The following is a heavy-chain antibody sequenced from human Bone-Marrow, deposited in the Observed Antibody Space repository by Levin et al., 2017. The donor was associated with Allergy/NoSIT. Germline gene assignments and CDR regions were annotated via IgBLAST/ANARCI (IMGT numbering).Heavy chain of an antibody. CDR1: GYSFTSYW. V-gene: IGHV5-51*01. D-gene: IGHD2-2*01. CDR2: IYPGDSDT. Sequence: GESLKISCKGSGYSFTSYWIGWVRQMPGKGLEWMGIIYPGDSDTRYSPSFQGQVTISADKSISTAYLQWSSLKASDTAMYYCARLRRRAGYCSSTSCYVSYYYYMDVWGKGTTVTVSS. J-gene: IGHJ6*03. CDR3: ARLRRRAGYCSSTSCYVSYYYYMDV.